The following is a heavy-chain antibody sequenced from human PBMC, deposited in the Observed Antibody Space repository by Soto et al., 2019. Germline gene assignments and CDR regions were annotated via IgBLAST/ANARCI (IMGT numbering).Heavy chain of an antibody. Sequence: KASETLSLTCAVYGGSFSGYYWSWIRQPPGKGLEWIGEINHSGSTNYNPSLKSRVTISVDTSKNQFSLKLSSVTAADTAVYYCASPGGYGHYYGSGSAMGYWGQGTLVTVSS. CDR3: ASPGGYGHYYGSGSAMGY. J-gene: IGHJ4*02. CDR1: GGSFSGYY. CDR2: INHSGST. V-gene: IGHV4-34*01. D-gene: IGHD3-10*01.